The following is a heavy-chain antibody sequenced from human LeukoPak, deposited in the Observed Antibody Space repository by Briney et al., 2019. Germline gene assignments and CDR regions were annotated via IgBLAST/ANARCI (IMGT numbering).Heavy chain of an antibody. CDR2: IYRTGTT. CDR3: ASHGYNLVGLDI. CDR1: GYSIGNGYF. D-gene: IGHD5-24*01. J-gene: IGHJ3*02. Sequence: PSETLSLTCTVSGYSIGNGYFWGWIRQPPGKGLEWIGNIYRTGTTFYNPSLQRRVSMSVDTSKNTFSLNLKSVTAADTAVYYCASHGYNLVGLDIWGQGTVVTVSS. V-gene: IGHV4-38-2*02.